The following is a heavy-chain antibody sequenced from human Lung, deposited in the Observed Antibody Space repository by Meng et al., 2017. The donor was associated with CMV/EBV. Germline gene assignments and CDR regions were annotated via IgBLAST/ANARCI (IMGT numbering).Heavy chain of an antibody. D-gene: IGHD3-10*01. CDR3: AREPGRGVFDI. V-gene: IGHV3-74*01. CDR1: GINFNTYW. Sequence: SCAVSGINFNTYWMHWVRQVPGKGLVWLSRIYSDGISTRYADSVKGRFTISRDNTKNTLYLQMNGLRAEDTAVYYCAREPGRGVFDIWGQGTMVTVSS. J-gene: IGHJ3*02. CDR2: IYSDGIST.